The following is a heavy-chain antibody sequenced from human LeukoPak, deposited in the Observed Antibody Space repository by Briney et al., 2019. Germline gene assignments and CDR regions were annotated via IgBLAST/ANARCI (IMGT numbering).Heavy chain of an antibody. J-gene: IGHJ4*02. D-gene: IGHD2-15*01. Sequence: SVKVSCKASGGTFSSYAISWVRQAPGQGLEWMGGIIPIFGTANYAQKFQGRVTITADESTSTAYMELSSLRSEDTAVYYCARGLEYCSGGSCYGLWGQGTLVTVSS. V-gene: IGHV1-69*13. CDR2: IIPIFGTA. CDR3: ARGLEYCSGGSCYGL. CDR1: GGTFSSYA.